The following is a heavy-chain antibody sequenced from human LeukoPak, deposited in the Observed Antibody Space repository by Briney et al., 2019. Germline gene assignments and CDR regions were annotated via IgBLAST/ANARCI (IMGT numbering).Heavy chain of an antibody. Sequence: GGSLRLSCAASGFTFSGYGMHWVRQAPGKGLEWVAVISYDGSNKYYADSVKGRFTISRDNSKNTLYLQMNSLRAEDTAVYYCAKSITMVSYYFDYWGQGTLVTVSS. D-gene: IGHD3-10*01. V-gene: IGHV3-30*18. CDR3: AKSITMVSYYFDY. CDR2: ISYDGSNK. CDR1: GFTFSGYG. J-gene: IGHJ4*02.